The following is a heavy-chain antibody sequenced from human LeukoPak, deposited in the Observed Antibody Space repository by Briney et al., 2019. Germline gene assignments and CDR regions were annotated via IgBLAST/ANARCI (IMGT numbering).Heavy chain of an antibody. V-gene: IGHV1-8*01. CDR3: ARGVDAGVDY. CDR1: GCTSTTLH. J-gene: IGHJ4*02. D-gene: IGHD7-27*01. CDR2: MSPNSGNT. Sequence: ASVKVSCKASGCTSTTLHINWVRQATGQGLEWMGYMSPNSGNTGYAQKFQGRVTMTRNTSIKTAYMEMSSLTYEDTAVYYCARGVDAGVDYWGQGTLVTVSS.